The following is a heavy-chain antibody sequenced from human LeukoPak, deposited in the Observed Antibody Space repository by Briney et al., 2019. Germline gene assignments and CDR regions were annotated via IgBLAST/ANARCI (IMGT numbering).Heavy chain of an antibody. D-gene: IGHD3-3*01. J-gene: IGHJ4*02. V-gene: IGHV3-7*01. CDR1: GFTVSSYW. Sequence: GGSLRLTCAASGFTVSSYWMSWVRQAPGKGLEWVANIKQDGSEKYYVDSVKRRFTISRDNDKNSLYLQMNSLRAEDTAVFYCARDAIFGVSYYWGQGALVTVSS. CDR2: IKQDGSEK. CDR3: ARDAIFGVSYY.